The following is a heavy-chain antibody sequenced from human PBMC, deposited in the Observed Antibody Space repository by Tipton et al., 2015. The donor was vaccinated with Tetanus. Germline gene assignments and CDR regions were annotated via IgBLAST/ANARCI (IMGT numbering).Heavy chain of an antibody. J-gene: IGHJ4*02. CDR3: ARHSLYYYGSERQPR. D-gene: IGHD3-10*01. V-gene: IGHV4-61*08. Sequence: TLSLTCTVSGASLRGGDYHWSWIRQPPGKGLEWLAYISGSGATNSNYYLKSRITMTRDTSRNQFSLKLSSVTAADTAVYYCARHSLYYYGSERQPRWGQGTLVTVSS. CDR2: ISGSGAT. CDR1: GASLRGGDYH.